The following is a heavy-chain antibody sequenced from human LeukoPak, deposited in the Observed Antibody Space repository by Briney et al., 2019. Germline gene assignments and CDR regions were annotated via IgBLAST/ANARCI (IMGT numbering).Heavy chain of an antibody. CDR1: GFTFSSYG. J-gene: IGHJ4*02. V-gene: IGHV3-30*18. CDR2: ISYDGSNK. Sequence: EGSLRLSCAASGFTFSSYGMHWVRQAPGKGLEWVAVISYDGSNKYYADSVKGRFTISRDNSKNTLYVQMNSLRAEDTAVYYCAKSPLPLGAVAGSAGYYFDYWGQGTLVTVSS. D-gene: IGHD6-19*01. CDR3: AKSPLPLGAVAGSAGYYFDY.